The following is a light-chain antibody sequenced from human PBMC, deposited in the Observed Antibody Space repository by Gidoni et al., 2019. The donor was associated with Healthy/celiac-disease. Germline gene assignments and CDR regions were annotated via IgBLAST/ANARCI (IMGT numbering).Light chain of an antibody. CDR1: QSISSY. Sequence: DIQMTQSPSSLSSSVGHRVTITCRASQSISSYLNWYQQKPGKAPELLIYAASSLQSGVPSRFSCSGSGTDFTLTISSLQPEDFATYYCQQSYSTPGTFGQGTKVEIK. CDR2: AAS. CDR3: QQSYSTPGT. V-gene: IGKV1-39*01. J-gene: IGKJ1*01.